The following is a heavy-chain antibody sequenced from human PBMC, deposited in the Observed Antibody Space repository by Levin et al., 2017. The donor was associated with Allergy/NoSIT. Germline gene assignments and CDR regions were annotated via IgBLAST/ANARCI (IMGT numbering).Heavy chain of an antibody. CDR2: ISGGGGST. J-gene: IGHJ3*02. D-gene: IGHD3-9*01. CDR3: AKDRRYDVLTGPRTRGNAFDI. CDR1: GFTFSSYV. V-gene: IGHV3-23*01. Sequence: PGGSLRLSCAPSGFTFSSYVMTWVRQAPEKGLEWVSLISGGGGSTYYADSVKGRFTISRDNSKNTLYLQMNSLRAEDTAVYYCAKDRRYDVLTGPRTRGNAFDIWGQGTMVTVSS.